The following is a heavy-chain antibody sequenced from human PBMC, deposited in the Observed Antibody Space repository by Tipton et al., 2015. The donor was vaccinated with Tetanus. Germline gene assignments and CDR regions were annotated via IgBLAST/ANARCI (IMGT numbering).Heavy chain of an antibody. CDR2: ISWNSGSI. CDR1: GFTFDDYA. J-gene: IGHJ3*02. D-gene: IGHD3-10*01. CDR3: AKEIRELGDEGIFSQAFDAFDI. V-gene: IGHV3-9*01. Sequence: SLRLSCAASGFTFDDYAMHWVRQAPGKGLEWVSGISWNSGSIGYEDSVKGRFTISRDNAKNSLYLQMNSLRAEDTALYYCAKEIRELGDEGIFSQAFDAFDIWGQGSMVTVSS.